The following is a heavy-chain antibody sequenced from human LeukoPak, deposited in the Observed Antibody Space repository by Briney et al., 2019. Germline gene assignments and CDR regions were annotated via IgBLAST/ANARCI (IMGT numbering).Heavy chain of an antibody. CDR1: GYTFTSYD. CDR2: MNPNSGNT. J-gene: IGHJ4*02. CDR3: ARGRRVRGYSGYDFDY. D-gene: IGHD5-12*01. Sequence: RASVKVSCKASGYTFTSYDINWVRQATGQGLEWMEWMNPNSGNTGYAQKFQGRVTMTRNTSIGTAYMELSSLRSEDTAVYYCARGRRVRGYSGYDFDYWGQGTLVTVSS. V-gene: IGHV1-8*01.